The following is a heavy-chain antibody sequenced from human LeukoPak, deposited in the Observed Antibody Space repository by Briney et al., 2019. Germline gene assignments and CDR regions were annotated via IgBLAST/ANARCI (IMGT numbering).Heavy chain of an antibody. CDR1: GFTFSSYS. Sequence: GGSLRLSCAASGFTFSSYSMNWVRQAPGKGLEWVSAISGSGGSTYYADSVKGRFTISRDSSKNTLYLQMNSLRAEDTAIYYCARVIRAAPGKGYFDYWGQGTLVTVSS. CDR2: ISGSGGST. D-gene: IGHD6-13*01. V-gene: IGHV3-23*01. J-gene: IGHJ4*02. CDR3: ARVIRAAPGKGYFDY.